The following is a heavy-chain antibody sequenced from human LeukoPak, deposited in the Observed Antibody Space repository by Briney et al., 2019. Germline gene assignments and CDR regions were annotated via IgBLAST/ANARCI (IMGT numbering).Heavy chain of an antibody. Sequence: GGSLRLSCAASGFTFSSYSMHWVRQAPGKGLEWVSSISSSSSYIYYADSVKGRFTISRDNAKNSLYLQMNSLRAEDTAVYYCASSLLRYFDWLLLPWGQGTLVTVSS. CDR2: ISSSSSYI. J-gene: IGHJ5*02. D-gene: IGHD3-9*01. CDR1: GFTFSSYS. CDR3: ASSLLRYFDWLLLP. V-gene: IGHV3-21*01.